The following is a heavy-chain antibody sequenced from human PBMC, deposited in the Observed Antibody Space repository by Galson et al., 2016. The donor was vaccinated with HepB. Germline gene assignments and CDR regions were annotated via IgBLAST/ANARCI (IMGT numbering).Heavy chain of an antibody. CDR3: AGDSLGWERLRFGLDV. D-gene: IGHD1-26*01. Sequence: SLRLSCAASTFNVTNKYMSWVRQAPGKGLEWVSGIYSGGATYSADSVKGRFTISRDNAKNTLYLQMNSLTVEDTALYYCAGDSLGWERLRFGLDVWGQGTKVTVSS. CDR2: IYSGGAT. V-gene: IGHV3-53*01. J-gene: IGHJ6*02. CDR1: TFNVTNKY.